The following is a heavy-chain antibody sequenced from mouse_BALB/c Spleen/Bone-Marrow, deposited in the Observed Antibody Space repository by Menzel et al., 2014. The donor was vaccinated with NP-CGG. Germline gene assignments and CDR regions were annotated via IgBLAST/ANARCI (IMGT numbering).Heavy chain of an antibody. Sequence: VQLQQSGAELMKPGASVKISCKATGYTFSSYWIEWVKQRPGHGLEWIGEILPGSGSTNHNEKFKGKATFTADTSSNTAYMQLSSLTSEDSAVYYCARSTGTWDYWGQGTTLTVSS. CDR1: GYTFSSYW. V-gene: IGHV1-9*01. D-gene: IGHD4-1*02. CDR3: ARSTGTWDY. CDR2: ILPGSGST. J-gene: IGHJ2*01.